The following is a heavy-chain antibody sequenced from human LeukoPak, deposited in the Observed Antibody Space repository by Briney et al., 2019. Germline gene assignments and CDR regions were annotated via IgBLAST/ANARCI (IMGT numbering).Heavy chain of an antibody. J-gene: IGHJ4*02. D-gene: IGHD1-7*01. CDR3: ARLPRNCRAPDY. V-gene: IGHV1-2*06. CDR1: GYTFTGYY. Sequence: ASVKVSCKASGYTFTGYYMHWVRQAPGQGLEWMGRINPNSGGTNYAQKFQGRVTMTRDTSISTAYMELSRLRSDDTAVYYCARLPRNCRAPDYWGQGTLVTVSS. CDR2: INPNSGGT.